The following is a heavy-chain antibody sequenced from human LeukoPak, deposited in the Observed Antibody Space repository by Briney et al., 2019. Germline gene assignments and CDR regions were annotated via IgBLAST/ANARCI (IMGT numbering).Heavy chain of an antibody. CDR3: ARDGIAAAGPYYYYYMDV. CDR2: ISSSSSTI. J-gene: IGHJ6*03. D-gene: IGHD6-13*01. V-gene: IGHV3-48*01. Sequence: GGSLRLSCAASGFTVSSNYMSWVRQAPGKGLEWVSYISSSSSTIYYTDSVKGRFTISRDNAKNSLYLQMNSLRAEDTAVYYCARDGIAAAGPYYYYYMDVWGKGTTVTVSS. CDR1: GFTVSSNY.